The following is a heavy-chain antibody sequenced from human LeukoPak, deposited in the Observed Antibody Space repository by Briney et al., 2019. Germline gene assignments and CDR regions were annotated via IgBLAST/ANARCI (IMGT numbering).Heavy chain of an antibody. V-gene: IGHV3-48*04. CDR2: IRGSGSGLGSGN. CDR3: ARDDNWGFDY. CDR1: GFVFSDYS. J-gene: IGHJ4*02. D-gene: IGHD7-27*01. Sequence: PGGSLRLSCAASGFVFSDYSMNWVRQAPGKGLEWVANIRGSGSGLGSGNYYADSVKGRFTISRDNAKTPLYLQMNSLRAEDTAFYYCARDDNWGFDYWGQGALVTVSS.